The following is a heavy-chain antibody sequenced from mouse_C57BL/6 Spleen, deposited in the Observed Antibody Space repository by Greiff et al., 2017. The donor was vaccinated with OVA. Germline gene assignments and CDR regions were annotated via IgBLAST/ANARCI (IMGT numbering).Heavy chain of an antibody. D-gene: IGHD4-1*01. V-gene: IGHV1-85*01. CDR3: ARGDWDGGWYFDV. CDR1: GYTFTSYD. J-gene: IGHJ1*03. CDR2: IYPRDGST. Sequence: VQLQQSGPELVKPGASVKLSCKASGYTFTSYDINWVKQRPGQGLEWIGWIYPRDGSTKYNEKFKGKATLTVDTSSSTAYIELHSLTSEDSAVYFCARGDWDGGWYFDVWGTGTTVTVSS.